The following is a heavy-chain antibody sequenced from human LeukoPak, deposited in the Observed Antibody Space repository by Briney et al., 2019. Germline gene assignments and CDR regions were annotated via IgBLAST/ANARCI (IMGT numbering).Heavy chain of an antibody. CDR3: ARGAFCRGYCAGRADPDV. Sequence: GGSLRLSCVASGFSFDSHIMNWVRQAPGKELEWVASISGRGSDISYLDSLKGRFTISRDNAKESVFLDLTSLRADDTAVYYCARGAFCRGYCAGRADPDVWGKGTTVTVSS. D-gene: IGHD2-8*02. J-gene: IGHJ6*04. V-gene: IGHV3-21*01. CDR2: ISGRGSDI. CDR1: GFSFDSHI.